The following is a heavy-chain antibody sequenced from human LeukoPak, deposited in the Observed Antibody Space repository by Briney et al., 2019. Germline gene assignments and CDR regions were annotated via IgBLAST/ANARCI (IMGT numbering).Heavy chain of an antibody. Sequence: SGTLSLTCAVSGGSISSNNWWSWVRQSPVKGLEWIGEIYHSGSTNYSPSLKSRVTISVDTSKNQFSLKLSSVTAADTAVYYCARGGYYGSGNDFRFDPWGQGTLVTVSS. V-gene: IGHV4-4*02. J-gene: IGHJ5*02. CDR2: IYHSGST. CDR3: ARGGYYGSGNDFRFDP. D-gene: IGHD3-10*01. CDR1: GGSISSNNW.